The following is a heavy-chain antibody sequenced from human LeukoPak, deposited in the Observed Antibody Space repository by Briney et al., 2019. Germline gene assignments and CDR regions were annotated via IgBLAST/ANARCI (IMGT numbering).Heavy chain of an antibody. J-gene: IGHJ6*04. V-gene: IGHV1-69*13. D-gene: IGHD3-10*01. CDR3: ARSMVPNSYYYYGMNV. Sequence: SVKVSCKASGGTFSSYAISWVRQAPGQGLEWMGGIIPIFGTANYAQKFQGRVTITADESTSTAYMELSSLRSEDTAVYYCARSMVPNSYYYYGMNVWGKGTTVTVSS. CDR1: GGTFSSYA. CDR2: IIPIFGTA.